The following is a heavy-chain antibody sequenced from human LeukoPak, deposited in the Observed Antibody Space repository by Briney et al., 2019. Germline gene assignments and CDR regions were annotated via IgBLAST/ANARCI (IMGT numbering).Heavy chain of an antibody. V-gene: IGHV1-8*03. CDR3: ARGAYYDFWSGPSPNWFDP. CDR1: GYTFTSYD. J-gene: IGHJ5*02. CDR2: MNPNSGNT. D-gene: IGHD3-3*01. Sequence: ASVKVSCKASGYTFTSYDINWVRQATGQGLEWMGWMNPNSGNTGYAQKFQGRVTITRNTSISTAYMELSSLRSEDTAVYYCARGAYYDFWSGPSPNWFDPWGQGTLVTVSS.